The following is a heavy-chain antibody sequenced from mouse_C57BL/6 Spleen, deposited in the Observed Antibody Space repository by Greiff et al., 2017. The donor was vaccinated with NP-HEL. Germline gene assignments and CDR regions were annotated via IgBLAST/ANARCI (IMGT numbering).Heavy chain of an antibody. V-gene: IGHV3-6*01. D-gene: IGHD3-2*02. CDR2: ISYDGSN. CDR1: GYSITSGYY. Sequence: ESGPGLVKPSQSLSLTCSVTGYSITSGYYWNWIRQFPGNKLEWMGYISYDGSNNYNPSLKNRISITRDTSKNQFFLKLNSVTTEDTATYYCARDHSSGPDYWGQGTTLTVSS. CDR3: ARDHSSGPDY. J-gene: IGHJ2*01.